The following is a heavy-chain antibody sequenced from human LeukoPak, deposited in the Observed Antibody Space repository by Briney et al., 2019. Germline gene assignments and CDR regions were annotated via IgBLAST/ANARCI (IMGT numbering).Heavy chain of an antibody. Sequence: PSETLSLTCAVSGDSISNDNYRSWVRQPPGKGLEWIGEVFHSGTTKYNPSLRSRVTISVDNCKNQFSLKLSSVTAADTAVYYCARDNRRFCSRTSCYVFDYWGQGSLVTVSS. D-gene: IGHD2-2*01. CDR2: VFHSGTT. CDR1: GDSISNDNY. CDR3: ARDNRRFCSRTSCYVFDY. J-gene: IGHJ4*02. V-gene: IGHV4-4*02.